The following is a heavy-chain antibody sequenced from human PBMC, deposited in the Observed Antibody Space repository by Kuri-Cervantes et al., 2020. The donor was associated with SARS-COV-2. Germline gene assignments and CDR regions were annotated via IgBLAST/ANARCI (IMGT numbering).Heavy chain of an antibody. CDR2: ISHDGART. V-gene: IGHV3-30*18. J-gene: IGHJ4*02. Sequence: GGSLSLTCAASGFSFSTHGMHRVRQAPGKGLEWVAVISHDGARTHYADSVRGRFTVSRDTSKNTLFLQMNSLRAEDTAVYYCAKVRVARYTYGYGFDYWGQGTLVTVSS. D-gene: IGHD5-18*01. CDR3: AKVRVARYTYGYGFDY. CDR1: GFSFSTHG.